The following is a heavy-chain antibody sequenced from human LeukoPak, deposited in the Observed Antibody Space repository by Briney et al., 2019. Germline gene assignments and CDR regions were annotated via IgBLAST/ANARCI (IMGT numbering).Heavy chain of an antibody. CDR3: ARTPRTPPTYYYDSSGYSYFDY. D-gene: IGHD3-22*01. V-gene: IGHV4-30-2*05. Sequence: YNPSLKSRVTISVDTSKNQFSLKLSSVTAADTAVYYCARTPRTPPTYYYDSSGYSYFDYWGQGTLVTVSS. J-gene: IGHJ4*02.